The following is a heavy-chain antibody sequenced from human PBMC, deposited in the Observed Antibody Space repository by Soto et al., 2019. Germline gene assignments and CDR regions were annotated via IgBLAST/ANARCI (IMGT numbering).Heavy chain of an antibody. Sequence: LRLSCAASGFTFSSYWMSWVRQAPGKGLEWVANIKQDGSEKYYVDSVKGRFTISRDNAKNSLYLQMNSLRAEDTAVYYCAREDGRYYDSSGYYTMNYYYYGMDVWGQGTTVTVSS. CDR3: AREDGRYYDSSGYYTMNYYYYGMDV. CDR1: GFTFSSYW. D-gene: IGHD3-22*01. V-gene: IGHV3-7*01. J-gene: IGHJ6*02. CDR2: IKQDGSEK.